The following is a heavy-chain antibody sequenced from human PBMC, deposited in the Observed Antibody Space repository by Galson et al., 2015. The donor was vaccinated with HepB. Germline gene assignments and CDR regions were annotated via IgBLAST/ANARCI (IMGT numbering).Heavy chain of an antibody. Sequence: QSGAEVKKPGESLKISCKGSGYSFTGYWIGWVRQMPGKGLVWMGIIYPGDSDTRYTPSFQGQDTFSTDKSISTASLQWVSLAASDSAMYYCARHSITTGTTRPTLDALDVWGQGTVVTVSS. CDR2: IYPGDSDT. V-gene: IGHV5-51*01. CDR1: GYSFTGYW. CDR3: ARHSITTGTTRPTLDALDV. D-gene: IGHD1-1*01. J-gene: IGHJ3*01.